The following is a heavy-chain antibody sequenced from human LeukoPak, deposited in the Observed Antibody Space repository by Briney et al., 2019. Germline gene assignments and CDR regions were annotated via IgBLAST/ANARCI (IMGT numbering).Heavy chain of an antibody. CDR1: GYTFTSYG. CDR2: ISAYNGNT. D-gene: IGHD3-22*01. CDR3: ARVSGVYYYDSSGYDY. V-gene: IGHV1-18*01. J-gene: IGHJ4*02. Sequence: ASVTVSCKASGYTFTSYGISWVRQAPGQGLEWMGWISAYNGNTNYAQKLQGRVTMTTDTSTSTAYMELRSLRSDDTAVYYCARVSGVYYYDSSGYDYWGQGTLVTVSS.